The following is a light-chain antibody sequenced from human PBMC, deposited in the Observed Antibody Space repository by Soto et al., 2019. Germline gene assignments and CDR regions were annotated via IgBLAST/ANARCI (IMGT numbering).Light chain of an antibody. CDR1: QSVSSY. CDR3: QQRSNWPIT. CDR2: DAS. J-gene: IGKJ5*01. V-gene: IGKV3-11*02. Sequence: EIVLTQSPAPLSLSPGERATLSCRASQSVSSYLAWYQQKPGQAPRLLIYDASNSATGIPTRFRGGGSGSDFTPTISSPEPEDFAGYYCQQRSNWPITFGQGTRLEIK.